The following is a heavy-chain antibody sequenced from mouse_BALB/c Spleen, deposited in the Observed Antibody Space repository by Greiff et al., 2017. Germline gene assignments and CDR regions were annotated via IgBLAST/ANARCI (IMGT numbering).Heavy chain of an antibody. CDR2: IDPFNGGT. CDR1: GYSFTSYY. V-gene: IGHV1S135*01. Sequence: EVQLQQSGPELMKPGASVKISCKASGYSFTSYYMHWVKQSHGKSLEWIGYIDPFNGGTSYNQKFKGKATLTVDKSSSTAYMHLSSLTSEDSAVYYCAGSSGSYAMDYWGQGTSVTVSS. J-gene: IGHJ4*01. D-gene: IGHD3-1*01. CDR3: AGSSGSYAMDY.